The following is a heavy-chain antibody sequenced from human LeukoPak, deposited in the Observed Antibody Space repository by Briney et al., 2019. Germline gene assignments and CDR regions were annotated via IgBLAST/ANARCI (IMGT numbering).Heavy chain of an antibody. Sequence: GESLRLSCAASGFTFSSYAMHWVRQAPGKGLEWVAVISYDGSNEYYADSVKGRFTISRDNSKNTLYLQMNSLRAEDTAVYYCARVGYSYLYYFDYWGQGTLVTVSS. CDR3: ARVGYSYLYYFDY. V-gene: IGHV3-30-3*01. D-gene: IGHD5-18*01. J-gene: IGHJ4*02. CDR2: ISYDGSNE. CDR1: GFTFSSYA.